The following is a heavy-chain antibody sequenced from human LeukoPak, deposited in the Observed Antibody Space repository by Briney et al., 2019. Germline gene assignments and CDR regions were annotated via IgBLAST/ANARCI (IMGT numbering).Heavy chain of an antibody. Sequence: PGGSLRLSCAASGFTVSNNYMNWVRQAPGKGLEWVSVIYGGGNTFYADSVKGRFTIFRANAKNTLFLQMNSLRAEDTAVYYCTRGNVLTGKYMVYWGQGTLVTVSS. CDR1: GFTVSNNY. D-gene: IGHD3-9*01. CDR3: TRGNVLTGKYMVY. J-gene: IGHJ4*02. CDR2: IYGGGNT. V-gene: IGHV3-53*01.